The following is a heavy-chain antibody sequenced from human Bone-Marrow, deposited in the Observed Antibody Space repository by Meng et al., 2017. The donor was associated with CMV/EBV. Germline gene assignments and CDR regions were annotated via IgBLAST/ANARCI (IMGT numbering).Heavy chain of an antibody. V-gene: IGHV4-39*07. D-gene: IGHD1-26*01. CDR1: GGSISSSSYY. J-gene: IGHJ5*02. CDR3: ARGKGELGSNWFDP. CDR2: IYYSGST. Sequence: SETLSLTCTVSGGSISSSSYYWGWIRQPPGKGLEWIGSIYYSGSTYYNPSLKSRVTISVDTSKNQFSLKLSSVTAADTAVYYCARGKGELGSNWFDPWGQGNLVTVSS.